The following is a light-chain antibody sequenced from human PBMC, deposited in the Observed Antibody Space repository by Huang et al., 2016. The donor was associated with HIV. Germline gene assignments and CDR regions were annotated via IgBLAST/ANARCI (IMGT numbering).Light chain of an antibody. Sequence: EIVMTQSPGTLSESPGERVTLSCRARQSVSSNLGWYQQKPGQAPRLLIYGASTRAPGIPGRFSGSGSGTDFTLTISSLQSEDCAVYYCQQYNNWPWTFGQGTKVEI. CDR3: QQYNNWPWT. CDR1: QSVSSN. J-gene: IGKJ1*01. V-gene: IGKV3D-15*01. CDR2: GAS.